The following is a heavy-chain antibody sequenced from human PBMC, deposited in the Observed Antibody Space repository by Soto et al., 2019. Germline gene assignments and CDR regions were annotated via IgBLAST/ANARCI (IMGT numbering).Heavy chain of an antibody. Sequence: QVQLVQSGAEVKKPGASVKVSCKASGYTFTGYYMHWVRQATGQGLEWMGWINPNRGGTNYAQKFQGRVTMTRDTSISTAYMELSRLRSDDTAVYYCARGPYYYDSTKPYYWGQGTLVTVSS. CDR3: ARGPYYYDSTKPYY. CDR2: INPNRGGT. CDR1: GYTFTGYY. D-gene: IGHD3-22*01. J-gene: IGHJ4*02. V-gene: IGHV1-2*02.